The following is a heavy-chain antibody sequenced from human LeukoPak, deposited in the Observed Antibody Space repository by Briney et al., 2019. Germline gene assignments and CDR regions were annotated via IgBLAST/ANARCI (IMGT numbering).Heavy chain of an antibody. Sequence: PGGSLRLSCAASGFTFSSYAMSWVRQAPGKGLEWVSAISGSGGSAYYADSVKGRFTISRDNSKNTLYLQMNSLRAEDTAVYYCAKGRNSIFGVVISSHWGQGTLVTVSS. CDR1: GFTFSSYA. CDR3: AKGRNSIFGVVISSH. J-gene: IGHJ4*02. CDR2: ISGSGGSA. V-gene: IGHV3-23*01. D-gene: IGHD3-3*01.